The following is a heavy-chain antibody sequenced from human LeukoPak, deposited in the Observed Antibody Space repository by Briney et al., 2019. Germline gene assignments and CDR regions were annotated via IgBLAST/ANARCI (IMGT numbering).Heavy chain of an antibody. V-gene: IGHV3-7*01. CDR3: ASGSMDSGSYWVFDY. CDR2: IKQDGSEK. D-gene: IGHD1-26*01. CDR1: GFTFSSYW. Sequence: GGSLRLSCAASGFTFSSYWMSWVRQAPGKGLEWVANIKQDGSEKYYVDSVKGRFTISRDNAKNSLYLQMNSLRAEDTAVYYCASGSMDSGSYWVFDYWGQGTLVTVSS. J-gene: IGHJ4*02.